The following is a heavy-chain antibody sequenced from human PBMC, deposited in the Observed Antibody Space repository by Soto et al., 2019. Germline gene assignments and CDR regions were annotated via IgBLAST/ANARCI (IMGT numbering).Heavy chain of an antibody. CDR1: GYTLTELS. CDR2: SDPEDGET. Sequence: ASVKVSCKVSGYTLTELSMHWVRQAPGKGLEWMGGSDPEDGETIYAQKFQGRVTMTVDTSTDTAYMDLSSLRSEGTAVYYFAAEKDMDGYCSGGSGYSGACDTWGQGIMVTVSS. D-gene: IGHD2-15*01. CDR3: AAEKDMDGYCSGGSGYSGACDT. J-gene: IGHJ3*02. V-gene: IGHV1-24*01.